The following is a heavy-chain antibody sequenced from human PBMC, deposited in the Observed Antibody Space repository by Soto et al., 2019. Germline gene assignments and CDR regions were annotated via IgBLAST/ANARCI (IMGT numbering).Heavy chain of an antibody. CDR3: ARSRNLDV. CDR1: GGSFSGWH. CDR2: SSHTGGT. V-gene: IGHV4-34*01. J-gene: IGHJ6*02. D-gene: IGHD1-1*01. Sequence: QVQVQQWGAGLLKFSETLSLTCAVNGGSFSGWHWNWIRQPPVKGLEWIGESSHTGGTNYNPSLASRVTISVDRSRNQLSMKLTSVSAADTAVYYCARSRNLDVWGPGTTVIVSS.